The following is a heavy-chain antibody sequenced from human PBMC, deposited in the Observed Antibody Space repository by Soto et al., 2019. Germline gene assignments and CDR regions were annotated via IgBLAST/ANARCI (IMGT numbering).Heavy chain of an antibody. CDR2: INAGNGNT. Sequence: ASVKVSCKASGYTFTSYSMHWVLQAPGQRLEWMGWINAGNGNTKYSQKFQGRVTITRDTSASTAYMELSSLRSEDTAVYYCATTTLLYCSGGSCYYRGYFQHWGQGTLVTVSS. J-gene: IGHJ1*01. V-gene: IGHV1-3*01. CDR1: GYTFTSYS. D-gene: IGHD2-15*01. CDR3: ATTTLLYCSGGSCYYRGYFQH.